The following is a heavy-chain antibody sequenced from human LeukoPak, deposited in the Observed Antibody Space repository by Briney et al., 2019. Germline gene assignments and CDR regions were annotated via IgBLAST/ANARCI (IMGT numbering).Heavy chain of an antibody. CDR1: GFTFSSYS. J-gene: IGHJ4*02. CDR3: ARDPGYYDSSGYHGY. CDR2: ISSSSSYI. D-gene: IGHD3-22*01. V-gene: IGHV3-21*01. Sequence: MPGGSLRLSCAASGFTFSSYSMNWVRQAPGKGLEWVSSISSSSSYIYYADSVKGRFTISRDNAKNSLYLQINSLRAEDTAVYYCARDPGYYDSSGYHGYWGQGTLVTVSS.